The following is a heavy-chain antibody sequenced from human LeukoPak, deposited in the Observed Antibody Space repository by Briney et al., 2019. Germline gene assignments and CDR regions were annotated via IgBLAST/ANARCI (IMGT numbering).Heavy chain of an antibody. CDR3: AVVGAFYRSFDY. V-gene: IGHV3-7*01. CDR1: GFTFSSYW. Sequence: EGSLRLSCAASGFTFSSYWMSWVRQAPGKGLEWVANIKQNGSEKYYVDSVKGRFTISRDNAKNSLYLQMNSLRAEDTAVYYCAVVGAFYRSFDYWGQGTLVTVSS. D-gene: IGHD1-26*01. CDR2: IKQNGSEK. J-gene: IGHJ4*02.